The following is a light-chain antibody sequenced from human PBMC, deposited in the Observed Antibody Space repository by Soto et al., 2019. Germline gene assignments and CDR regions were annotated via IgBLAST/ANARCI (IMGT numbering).Light chain of an antibody. V-gene: IGKV1-13*02. CDR2: DAS. CDR1: QAITNY. J-gene: IGKJ2*01. CDR3: QQFIAYPHT. Sequence: AIQLTQSPSSLSASVGDRVTITCRASQAITNYLAWYQQRPGKPPKVLIYDASALISGVPSRFSSSGSGTDFTLTISSLQPEDFATYYCQQFIAYPHTFGQGTNLEVK.